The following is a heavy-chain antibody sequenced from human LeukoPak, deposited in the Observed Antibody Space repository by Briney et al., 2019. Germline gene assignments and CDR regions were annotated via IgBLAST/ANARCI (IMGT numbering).Heavy chain of an antibody. CDR1: GGTFSSYA. D-gene: IGHD6-19*01. J-gene: IGHJ4*02. CDR3: ARGGPYSSGWLLDY. Sequence: AVKVSCKASGGTFSSYAISWVRQAPGQGLEWMGGIIPIFGTANYAQKFQGRVTITADESTSTAYMELSSLRSEDTAVYYCARGGPYSSGWLLDYWGQGTLVTGSS. V-gene: IGHV1-69*13. CDR2: IIPIFGTA.